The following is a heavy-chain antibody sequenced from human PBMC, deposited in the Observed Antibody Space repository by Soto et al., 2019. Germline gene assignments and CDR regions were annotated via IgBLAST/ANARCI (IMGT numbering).Heavy chain of an antibody. CDR1: GFTFSTYW. D-gene: IGHD6-13*01. Sequence: EVQLVESGGGLVQPGGSLRLSCAASGFTFSTYWFHWVRQAPGKGLMWVARLSSDGTTTSYADSVSGQFTISRDNARNTLSLQMDSLRPEDTAVYYCARERFGSSWSDHDYWGQGTLVTVS. V-gene: IGHV3-74*01. J-gene: IGHJ4*02. CDR3: ARERFGSSWSDHDY. CDR2: LSSDGTTT.